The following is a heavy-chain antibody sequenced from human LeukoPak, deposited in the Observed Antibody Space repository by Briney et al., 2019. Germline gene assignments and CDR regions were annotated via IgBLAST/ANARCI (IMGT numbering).Heavy chain of an antibody. J-gene: IGHJ4*02. Sequence: SETLSLTCAVYGGSFSGYYWSWIRQPPGKGLEWIGEIKHSGSTNYNPSLKSRVTISVDTSKNQFSLKLSSVTAADTALYYCARGPGAWYYYWGQGTLVTVSS. D-gene: IGHD6-13*01. CDR2: IKHSGST. V-gene: IGHV4-34*01. CDR1: GGSFSGYY. CDR3: ARGPGAWYYY.